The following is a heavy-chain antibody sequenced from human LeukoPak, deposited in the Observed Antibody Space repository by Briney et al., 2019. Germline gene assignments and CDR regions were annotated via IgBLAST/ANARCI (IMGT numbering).Heavy chain of an antibody. V-gene: IGHV3-48*02. CDR2: ISSSGTPK. D-gene: IGHD1-1*01. J-gene: IGHJ4*02. Sequence: GGSLRLSCAASGFTFSSYSMNWVRQAPGKGLEWISYISSSGTPKYYADSVKGRFTISRDNAKKPLFLQMNSLRDEDTAVYYCVRDDGHHWFDFWGQGTLVTVSS. CDR3: VRDDGHHWFDF. CDR1: GFTFSSYS.